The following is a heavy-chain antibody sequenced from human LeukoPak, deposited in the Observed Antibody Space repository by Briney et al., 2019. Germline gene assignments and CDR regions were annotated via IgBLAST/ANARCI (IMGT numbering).Heavy chain of an antibody. V-gene: IGHV3-30*02. CDR1: GFTFSSYG. Sequence: GGSLRLSCAASGFTFSSYGMHWVRQAPGKGLEWVAFIRYDGSNKYYADSVKGRFTISRDNSKNTLYLQMNSLRAEDTAVYYCAKMMGDYGDYVPSPLYWGQGTLVTVSS. CDR2: IRYDGSNK. CDR3: AKMMGDYGDYVPSPLY. D-gene: IGHD4-17*01. J-gene: IGHJ4*02.